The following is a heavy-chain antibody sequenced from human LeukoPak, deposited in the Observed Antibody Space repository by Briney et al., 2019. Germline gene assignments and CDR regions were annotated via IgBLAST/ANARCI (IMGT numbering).Heavy chain of an antibody. CDR3: AKSRYIVGPARVDY. CDR1: GFTFSSYA. J-gene: IGHJ4*02. Sequence: GGSLRLSCAASGFTFSSYAMSWVRQAPGKGLEWVSAICGSGGNTYYAASVKGRFTIPRDNSKNTLNLQMNSLRAEDTAVYYCAKSRYIVGPARVDYWGQGTLVTVSS. V-gene: IGHV3-23*01. D-gene: IGHD1-26*01. CDR2: ICGSGGNT.